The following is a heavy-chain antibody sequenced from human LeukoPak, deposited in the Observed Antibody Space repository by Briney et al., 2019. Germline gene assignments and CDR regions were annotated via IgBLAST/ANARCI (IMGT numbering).Heavy chain of an antibody. Sequence: ASVKVSCKASGYTFTSYDINWVRQATGQGLEWMGWMNPNSGNTGYAQKFQGRVTMTRNTSISTAYMELSSLRSEDTAVYYCARAQGPSSSRHNWFDPWGQGTLVTVSS. J-gene: IGHJ5*02. CDR1: GYTFTSYD. CDR3: ARAQGPSSSRHNWFDP. CDR2: MNPNSGNT. D-gene: IGHD6-13*01. V-gene: IGHV1-8*01.